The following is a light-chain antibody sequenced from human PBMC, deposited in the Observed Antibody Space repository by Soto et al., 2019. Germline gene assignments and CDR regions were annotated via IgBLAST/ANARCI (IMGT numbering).Light chain of an antibody. V-gene: IGKV3-20*01. Sequence: VLTQSPGTLSLSPGDSATPSCRDSQSVSSSYLAWYQQKPGQAPRLLIYGESSRATGTPDRLSGSGSGTDLNLTISRLEPEDFAVYYCQKYGSSPITFGQGTRLEIK. CDR2: GES. CDR3: QKYGSSPIT. J-gene: IGKJ5*01. CDR1: QSVSSSY.